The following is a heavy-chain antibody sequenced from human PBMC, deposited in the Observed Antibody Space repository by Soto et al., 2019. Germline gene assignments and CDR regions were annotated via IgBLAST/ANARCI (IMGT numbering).Heavy chain of an antibody. CDR3: ARSVYYYDSSGYYP. V-gene: IGHV4-38-2*01. CDR1: GYSISSGYY. D-gene: IGHD3-22*01. Sequence: LSLTCAVSGYSISSGYYWGWIRQPPGKGLEWIGSIYHSGSTYYNPSLKSRVTISVDTSKNQFSLKLSSVTAADTAVYYCARSVYYYDSSGYYPWGQGTLVNV. J-gene: IGHJ5*02. CDR2: IYHSGST.